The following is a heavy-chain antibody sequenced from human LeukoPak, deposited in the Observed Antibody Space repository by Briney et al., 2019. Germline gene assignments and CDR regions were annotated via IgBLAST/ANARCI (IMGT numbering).Heavy chain of an antibody. CDR3: GSSYSSSWNTDY. V-gene: IGHV4-59*08. D-gene: IGHD6-6*01. CDR2: IYYSGST. Sequence: SETLSLTCTVSGGSISSYYWSWIRQPPGKGLEWIGYIYYSGSTNYNPSLKSRVTISVDTSKNQFSLKLSSVTAADTAVYYCGSSYSSSWNTDYWGQGTLVTVSS. CDR1: GGSISSYY. J-gene: IGHJ4*02.